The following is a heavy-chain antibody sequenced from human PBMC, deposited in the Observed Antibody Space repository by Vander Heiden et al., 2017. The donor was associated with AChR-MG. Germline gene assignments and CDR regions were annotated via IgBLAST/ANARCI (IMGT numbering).Heavy chain of an antibody. CDR2: ISGVGGST. Sequence: LEYGRGLLQPGRSLTPARAASGITYSNAAMSWVRQAPGKGLEWVSVISGVGGSTYYADSVAGRFTISRDNAKNILYLEMRNLRADDTASYYCARHPAEYYGSGLNWFDPWGQGTLVTVSS. D-gene: IGHD3-10*01. CDR1: GITYSNAA. CDR3: ARHPAEYYGSGLNWFDP. J-gene: IGHJ5*02. V-gene: IGHV3-23*01.